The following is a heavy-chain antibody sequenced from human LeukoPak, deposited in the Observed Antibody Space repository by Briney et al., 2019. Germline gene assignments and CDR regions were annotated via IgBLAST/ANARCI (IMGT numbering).Heavy chain of an antibody. CDR2: IIPILGIA. Sequence: GASVKVSCKASGYTFTSYGISWVRQAPGHGLEWRGRIIPILGIANYAQKFQGRVTITADKSTSTAYMELSSLRSEAKAVYYCAREVGYTIVVVITRSRVWGMDVWGQGTTVTVSS. V-gene: IGHV1-69*04. J-gene: IGHJ6*02. CDR3: AREVGYTIVVVITRSRVWGMDV. D-gene: IGHD3-22*01. CDR1: GYTFTSYG.